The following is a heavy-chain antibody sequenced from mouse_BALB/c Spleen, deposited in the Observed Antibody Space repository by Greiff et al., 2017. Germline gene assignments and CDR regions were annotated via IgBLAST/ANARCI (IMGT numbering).Heavy chain of an antibody. D-gene: IGHD4-1*01. CDR2: ISSGGST. J-gene: IGHJ3*01. V-gene: IGHV5-6-5*01. CDR1: GFTFSSYA. Sequence: EVQLVESGGGLVQPGGSLKLSCAASGFTFSSYAMSWVRQTPEKRLEWVASISSGGSTYYPDSVKGRFTISRDNARNILYLQMSSLRSEDTAMYYCANWDDWFAYWGQGTLVTVSA. CDR3: ANWDDWFAY.